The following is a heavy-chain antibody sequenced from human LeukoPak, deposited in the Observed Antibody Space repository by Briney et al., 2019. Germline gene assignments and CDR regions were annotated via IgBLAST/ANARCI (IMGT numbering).Heavy chain of an antibody. CDR2: ISYDGSNK. V-gene: IGHV3-30*18. CDR3: AKAASFYDSSGYFDY. CDR1: GFTFSSYG. J-gene: IGHJ4*02. Sequence: GRSLRLSCAASGFTFSSYGMHWVRQAPDKGLEWVAVISYDGSNKYYADSVKGRFTISRDNPKNTLYLQMNSLRAEDTAVYYCAKAASFYDSSGYFDYSGQGTLVTDSS. D-gene: IGHD3-22*01.